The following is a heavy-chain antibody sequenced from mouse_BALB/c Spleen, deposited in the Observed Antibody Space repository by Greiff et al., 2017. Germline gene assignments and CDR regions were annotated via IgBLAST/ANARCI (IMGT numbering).Heavy chain of an antibody. Sequence: EVMLVESGGDLVKPGGSLKLSCAASGFTFSSYGMSWVRQTPDKRLEWVATISSGGSYTYYPDSVKGRFTISRANAKNTLYLQMSSLKSEDTAMYYCARHDGYDGEKVAYWGQGTLVTVSA. CDR3: ARHDGYDGEKVAY. J-gene: IGHJ3*01. CDR2: ISSGGSYT. V-gene: IGHV5-6*02. D-gene: IGHD2-2*01. CDR1: GFTFSSYG.